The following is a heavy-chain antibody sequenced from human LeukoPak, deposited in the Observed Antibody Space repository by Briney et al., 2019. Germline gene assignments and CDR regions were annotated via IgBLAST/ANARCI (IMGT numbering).Heavy chain of an antibody. V-gene: IGHV4-34*01. CDR2: INHSGNT. D-gene: IGHD3-10*01. CDR1: GGYFRGYY. CDR3: ARRITMVRGADHDAFDI. J-gene: IGHJ3*02. Sequence: SEALFLPCAVYGGYFRGYYWSWTGQPPGKGLEWIGEINHSGNTLYNQSLKSRDNIPVDTSENQFSLKLSSVTAADTAVYYCARRITMVRGADHDAFDIWGQGTMVTVSS.